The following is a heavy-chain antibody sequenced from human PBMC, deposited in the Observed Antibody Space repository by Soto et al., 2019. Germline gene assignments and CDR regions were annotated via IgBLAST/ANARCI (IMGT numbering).Heavy chain of an antibody. D-gene: IGHD6-25*01. CDR2: IYHSGST. CDR1: GGSISTSSYS. CDR3: ARHHHLGAADRNRWSDA. J-gene: IGHJ5*01. V-gene: IGHV4-39*01. Sequence: QLQLQASGPGLVKPAETLSLTCTVSGGSISTSSYSWGWIRRPPGKGLEWIGSIYHSGSTYYNPSLESRVTMSVDTSESRFSLKLSSVTAADPAVYYCARHHHLGAADRNRWSDAWGPGTLVTVSS.